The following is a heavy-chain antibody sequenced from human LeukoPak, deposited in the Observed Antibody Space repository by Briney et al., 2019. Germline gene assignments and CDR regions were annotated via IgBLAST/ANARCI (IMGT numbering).Heavy chain of an antibody. V-gene: IGHV5-10-1*01. CDR3: ARHGRLNCSGGSCYVY. Sequence: GGSLKISFKGSGCSFTSYWISWGRPMPGKGLGWMGRIDPSDSYTNYSPSFQGHVTISADKSISTAYLQWSSLKASDTAMYYCARHGRLNCSGGSCYVYWGQGTLVTVSS. CDR1: GCSFTSYW. J-gene: IGHJ4*02. D-gene: IGHD2-15*01. CDR2: IDPSDSYT.